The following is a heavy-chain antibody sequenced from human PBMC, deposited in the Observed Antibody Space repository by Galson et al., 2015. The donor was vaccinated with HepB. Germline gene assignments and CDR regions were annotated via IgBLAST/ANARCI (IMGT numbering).Heavy chain of an antibody. CDR2: IFHSGST. D-gene: IGHD6-13*01. J-gene: IGHJ6*03. CDR1: GGSISGSSNKW. V-gene: IGHV4-4*02. Sequence: ETLSLTCAVSGGSISGSSNKWWSWVRQPPGTGLEWIGEIFHSGSTTYNPSLKSRVTISVDKSKNQFSLELRSVTAADAAVYYCAREHISSTYFYYYMDVWGKGTTVTVSS. CDR3: AREHISSTYFYYYMDV.